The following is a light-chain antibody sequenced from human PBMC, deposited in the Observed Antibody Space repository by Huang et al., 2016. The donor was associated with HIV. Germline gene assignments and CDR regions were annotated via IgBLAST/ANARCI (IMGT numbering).Light chain of an antibody. CDR2: KTS. Sequence: DIQMTQSPSTLSASVGDRVTITCRASQNILNWLAWYQQKPGRAPSLVIYKTSTLQNGVTSRFSGSGSGTELTLTISSLQPDDFATYYCQQYNSHPYTFGQGTKLDIK. J-gene: IGKJ2*01. CDR1: QNILNW. V-gene: IGKV1-5*03. CDR3: QQYNSHPYT.